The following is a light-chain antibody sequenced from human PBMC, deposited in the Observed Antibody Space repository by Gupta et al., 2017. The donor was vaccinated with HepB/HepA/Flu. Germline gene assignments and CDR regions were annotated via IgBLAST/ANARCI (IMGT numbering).Light chain of an antibody. V-gene: IGLV3-1*01. Sequence: YDLTQPPSVSVSPGQTTGITCSGARVGEKYVYWYQQRPGQAPVLVIYHDSKRPSGIPERFSGSNSGNTATLTITGTQAVDEADYYCQAWDSTYGVFGSGTKVTV. J-gene: IGLJ1*01. CDR2: HDS. CDR1: RVGEKY. CDR3: QAWDSTYGV.